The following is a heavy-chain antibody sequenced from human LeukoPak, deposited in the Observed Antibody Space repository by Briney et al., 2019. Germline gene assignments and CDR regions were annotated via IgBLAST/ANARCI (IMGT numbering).Heavy chain of an antibody. CDR3: ARDSDGSGSNRYYYYYYMDV. J-gene: IGHJ6*03. CDR1: GGTFSSYA. V-gene: IGHV1-69*06. D-gene: IGHD3-10*01. Sequence: EASVKVSCKASGGTFSSYAISWVRQAPGQGLEWMGGIIPIFGTANYAQKFQGRVTITADKSTSTAYMELSSLRSEDTAVYYCARDSDGSGSNRYYYYYYMDVWGKGTTVTVSS. CDR2: IIPIFGTA.